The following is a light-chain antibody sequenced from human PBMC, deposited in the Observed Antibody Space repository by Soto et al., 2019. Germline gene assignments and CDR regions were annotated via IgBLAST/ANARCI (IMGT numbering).Light chain of an antibody. Sequence: DIQMTQSPSTLSASVGDRVTITCRASQSISSWLAWYQQKPGKAPKLLIYDASSLESGVPSRFSGSGSGTEFTLTISSLQSEDSAVYFCQQYNNWPRTFGQGTKVDI. J-gene: IGKJ1*01. CDR2: DAS. CDR1: QSISSW. CDR3: QQYNNWPRT. V-gene: IGKV1-5*01.